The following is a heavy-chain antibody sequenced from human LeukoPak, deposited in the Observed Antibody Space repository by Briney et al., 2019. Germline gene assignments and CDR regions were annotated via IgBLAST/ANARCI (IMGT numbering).Heavy chain of an antibody. D-gene: IGHD2-15*01. CDR3: ARGRYCSGGSCLIDY. V-gene: IGHV4-34*01. J-gene: IGHJ4*02. CDR2: INHSGST. Sequence: PSETLSLTCAVYGGSFSGYYWSWIRQPPGKGLEWIGEINHSGSTNYNPSLKSRVTTSVDTSKNQFSLKLSSVTAADTAVYYCARGRYCSGGSCLIDYWGQGTLVTVSS. CDR1: GGSFSGYY.